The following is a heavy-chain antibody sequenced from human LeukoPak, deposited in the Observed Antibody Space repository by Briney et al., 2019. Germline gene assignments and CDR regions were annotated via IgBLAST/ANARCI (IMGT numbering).Heavy chain of an antibody. D-gene: IGHD4-17*01. CDR2: IKQDGSEK. Sequence: GGSLRLSCAASGFTFSSYWVSWVRQAPGKGLEWVANIKQDGSEKYYVDSVKGRFTISRDNAKNSLYLQMNSLRAEDTAVYFCARGQTTVTNWGQGTLVTVSS. J-gene: IGHJ4*02. CDR1: GFTFSSYW. CDR3: ARGQTTVTN. V-gene: IGHV3-7*03.